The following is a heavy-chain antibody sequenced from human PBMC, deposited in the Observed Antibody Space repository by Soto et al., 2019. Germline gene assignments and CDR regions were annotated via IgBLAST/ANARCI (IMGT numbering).Heavy chain of an antibody. V-gene: IGHV1-18*01. Sequence: QVPLVQSGAEVKKPGASVKVSCKASGYTFSSYGSSWVRQAPGQGLEWMGWITAHNGNTFYAQRLQGRVTLTTDTSTSTAYMELRSLRSDDTAVYYCARGVYYYYYMAVWGKGTTVTVSS. J-gene: IGHJ6*03. CDR1: GYTFSSYG. CDR3: ARGVYYYYYMAV. CDR2: ITAHNGNT.